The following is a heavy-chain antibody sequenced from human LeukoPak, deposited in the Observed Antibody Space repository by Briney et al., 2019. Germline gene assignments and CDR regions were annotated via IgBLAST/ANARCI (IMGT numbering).Heavy chain of an antibody. V-gene: IGHV1-2*02. CDR2: INPNSGGT. D-gene: IGHD2-2*01. CDR3: SSQYCTNTVCYYYFDY. CDR1: GYTFTGYY. Sequence: GASVKVSCKASGYTFTGYYMHWVRQPPGQGLEWMGWINPNSGGTNYAQKFQGRVTMTSDTSISTAYMELSRLRSDDTAVYYCSSQYCTNTVCYYYFDYWGQGTLVTVSS. J-gene: IGHJ4*02.